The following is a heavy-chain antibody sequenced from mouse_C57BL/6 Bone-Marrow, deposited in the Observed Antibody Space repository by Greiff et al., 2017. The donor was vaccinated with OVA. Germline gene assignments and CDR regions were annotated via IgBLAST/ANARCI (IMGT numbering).Heavy chain of an antibody. J-gene: IGHJ3*01. CDR1: GFTFSSYA. CDR3: ARVPGGFAY. CDR2: ISDGGSYT. Sequence: EVHLVESGGGLVKPGGSLKLSCAASGFTFSSYAMSWVRQTPEKRLEWVATISDGGSYTYYPDNVKGRFTISRDNAKNNLYLQMSHLKSEDTAMYYCARVPGGFAYWGQGTLVTVSA. V-gene: IGHV5-4*01.